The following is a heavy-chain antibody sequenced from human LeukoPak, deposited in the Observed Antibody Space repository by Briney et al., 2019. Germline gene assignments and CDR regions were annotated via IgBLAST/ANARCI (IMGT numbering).Heavy chain of an antibody. CDR3: TRAISYFYGSVTYDWFDS. Sequence: PGGTLRLSCAASGFTFSSYWMHWVRQTPGKGLMWVARINCDGSTIYAHSVQGRFIISRDRAKTMVYLRLNRLRPHARAFYYFTRAISYFYGSVTYDWFDSWGQGTRVTVSS. J-gene: IGHJ5*01. V-gene: IGHV3-74*01. CDR1: GFTFSSYW. CDR2: INCDGST. D-gene: IGHD3-10*01.